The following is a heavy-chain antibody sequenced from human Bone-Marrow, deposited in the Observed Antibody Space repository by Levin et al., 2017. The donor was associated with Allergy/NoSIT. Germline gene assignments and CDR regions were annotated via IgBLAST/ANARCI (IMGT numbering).Heavy chain of an antibody. Sequence: SETLSLTCAVYGGSFSGYYWSWIRQPPGKGLEWIGEINHSGSTNYNPSLKSRVTISVDTSKNQFSLKLSSVTAADTAVYYCARGRTYYDFWSGYGLDYWGQGTLVTVSS. CDR1: GGSFSGYY. D-gene: IGHD3-3*01. J-gene: IGHJ4*02. CDR3: ARGRTYYDFWSGYGLDY. V-gene: IGHV4-34*01. CDR2: INHSGST.